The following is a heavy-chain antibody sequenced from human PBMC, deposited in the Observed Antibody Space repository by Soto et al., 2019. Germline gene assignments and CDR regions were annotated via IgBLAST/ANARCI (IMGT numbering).Heavy chain of an antibody. CDR2: IFYSGGT. CDR3: ARQATGYYYGWFDS. D-gene: IGHD3-22*01. CDR1: GGAILDSTYY. Sequence: SETLSLTCTVSGGAILDSTYYWAWIRQPPGKGLEWIGTIFYSGGTFYTPSLKSRVTMSVDTSKNQFSLKLTSVTAADTAVYFCARQATGYYYGWFDSWGQGTLVTVSS. J-gene: IGHJ5*01. V-gene: IGHV4-39*01.